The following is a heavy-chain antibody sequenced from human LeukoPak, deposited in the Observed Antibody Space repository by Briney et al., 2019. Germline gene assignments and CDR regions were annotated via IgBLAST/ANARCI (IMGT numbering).Heavy chain of an antibody. CDR2: IVSSGYDT. V-gene: IGHV3-23*01. J-gene: IGHJ4*02. CDR3: AKPGYVASGWFDY. Sequence: PGGSLRLSCAASGFTFSSYGMSWVRQASGKGLEWVSTIVSSGYDTYYAGSVKGRFTISRDNSKNTLYLQMSSLRAEDTAVYYCAKPGYVASGWFDYWGQGSLVLVSS. CDR1: GFTFSSYG. D-gene: IGHD6-19*01.